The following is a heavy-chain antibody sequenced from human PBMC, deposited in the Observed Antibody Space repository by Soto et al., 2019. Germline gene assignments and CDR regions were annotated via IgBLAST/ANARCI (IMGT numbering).Heavy chain of an antibody. V-gene: IGHV3-15*01. J-gene: IGHJ6*02. Sequence: GGSLRLSCAASGFTFSNAWMSWVRQAPGKGLEWVGRIKSKTDGGTTDYAAPVKGRFTISRDDSKNTLYLQMNSLKTEDTAVYYCTTSPNLYYYYYGMDVWGQGTTVTVSS. CDR2: IKSKTDGGTT. CDR1: GFTFSNAW. CDR3: TTSPNLYYYYYGMDV.